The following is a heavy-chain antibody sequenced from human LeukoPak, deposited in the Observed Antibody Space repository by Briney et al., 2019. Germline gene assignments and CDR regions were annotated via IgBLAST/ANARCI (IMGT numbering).Heavy chain of an antibody. CDR1: GLIASSNY. J-gene: IGHJ4*02. D-gene: IGHD3/OR15-3a*01. CDR2: ICGGGNT. CDR3: ATGGRSGMAFDF. V-gene: IGHV3-53*01. Sequence: GVSLRLSCSFSGLIASSNYMAWVRQAPGKGLQWISFICGGGNTLYADSVMGRFSISRDNSKTTLYLQMNSLRAEDTAVYYCATGGRSGMAFDFWGQGTLVTVSS.